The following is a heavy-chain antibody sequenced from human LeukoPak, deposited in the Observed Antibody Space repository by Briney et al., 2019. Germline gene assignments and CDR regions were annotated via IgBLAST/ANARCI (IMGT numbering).Heavy chain of an antibody. J-gene: IGHJ4*02. Sequence: EAGGSLRLSCAASGFTFSSYWMHWVRQVPGKGLVWVSRINSDGSSTSYADSVKGRFTISRDNAKNTLYLQISSLRADDTAVYYCARLGGGADYWGQGTLVTVSS. CDR2: INSDGSST. CDR1: GFTFSSYW. D-gene: IGHD3-10*01. CDR3: ARLGGGADY. V-gene: IGHV3-74*01.